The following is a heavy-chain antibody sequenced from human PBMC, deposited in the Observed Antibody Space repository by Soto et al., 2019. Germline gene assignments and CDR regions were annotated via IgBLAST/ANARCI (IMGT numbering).Heavy chain of an antibody. Sequence: QVQLVESGGGVVQPGRSLRLSCAASRFTFSSYGMHWVRQAPGKGLEWVAVISYDGTKKHYADSVKGRFTISRDNSMNTLSLQMNSLRPEDTAVYYCARDWHSLDYWGQGTLVTVSS. J-gene: IGHJ4*02. CDR1: RFTFSSYG. CDR2: ISYDGTKK. V-gene: IGHV3-30*03. CDR3: ARDWHSLDY.